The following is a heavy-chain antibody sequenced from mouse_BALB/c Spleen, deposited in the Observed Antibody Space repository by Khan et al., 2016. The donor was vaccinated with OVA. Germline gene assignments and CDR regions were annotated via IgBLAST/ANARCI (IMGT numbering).Heavy chain of an antibody. V-gene: IGHV1-4*01. CDR1: GYTFTSYT. D-gene: IGHD3-1*01. J-gene: IGHJ2*01. CDR2: INPSSGYT. Sequence: QVQLKESGAELVKPGASVKISCKASGYTFTSYTMHWVKQRHGQGLEWIGYINPSSGYTKYNQKFKDKATLTADKSSSTAYMQLSSLTSEDSAVYYCARKSTRASYWGQGTTLTVSS. CDR3: ARKSTRASY.